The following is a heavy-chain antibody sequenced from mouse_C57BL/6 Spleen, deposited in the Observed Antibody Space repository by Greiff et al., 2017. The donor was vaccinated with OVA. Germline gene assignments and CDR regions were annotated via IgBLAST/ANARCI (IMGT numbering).Heavy chain of an antibody. J-gene: IGHJ3*01. V-gene: IGHV1-64*01. CDR1: GYTFTSYW. CDR3: ARSVMSDGYGFAY. Sequence: QVQLQQSGAELVKPGASVKLSCKASGYTFTSYWMHWVKQRPGQGLEWIGMIHPNSGSTNYNEKFKSKATLTVDKSSSTAYMQLSSLTSEDSAVYYCARSVMSDGYGFAYWGQGTLVTVSA. D-gene: IGHD2-3*01. CDR2: IHPNSGST.